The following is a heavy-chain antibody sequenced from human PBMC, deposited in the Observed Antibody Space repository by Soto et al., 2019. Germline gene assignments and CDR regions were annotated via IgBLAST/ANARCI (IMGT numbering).Heavy chain of an antibody. Sequence: VGSLRLSCAASGFSFIDYGINWVRQAPGKGLEWVAVISYDGSYKYYADSGKGRFTISRDNSKNTLFLQMNNLRAEDTALYYCAKDRKASVTRYYYYGMDVWGQGTTVTVSS. CDR3: AKDRKASVTRYYYYGMDV. D-gene: IGHD4-17*01. V-gene: IGHV3-30*18. J-gene: IGHJ6*02. CDR1: GFSFIDYG. CDR2: ISYDGSYK.